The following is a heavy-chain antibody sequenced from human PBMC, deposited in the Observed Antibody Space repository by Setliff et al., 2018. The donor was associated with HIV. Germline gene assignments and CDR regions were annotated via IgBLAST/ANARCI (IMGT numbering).Heavy chain of an antibody. J-gene: IGHJ5*02. CDR3: AIRAVQLDFNCFDP. V-gene: IGHV4-61*09. D-gene: IGHD3-9*01. Sequence: SETLSLTCNVSGASISSGTFYWTWIRQPAGKGLEWIGHISTSGTTNYNPSLKSRVTMSADTSNNQFFLKLTSVAATDTAFYYCAIRAVQLDFNCFDPWGQGILVTVSS. CDR1: GASISSGTFY. CDR2: ISTSGTT.